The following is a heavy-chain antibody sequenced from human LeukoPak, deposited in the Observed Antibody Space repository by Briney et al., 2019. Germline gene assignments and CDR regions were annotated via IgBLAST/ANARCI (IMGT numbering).Heavy chain of an antibody. CDR2: IIPILGIA. V-gene: IGHV1-69*04. CDR1: GGTFSSYA. Sequence: SVKVSCKASGGTFSSYAISWVRQAPGQGLEWMGRIIPILGIANYAQKFQGRVTITADKSTSTAYMELSSLRSEDTAVYYCAREIAAAGTSDYWGRGTLVTVSS. D-gene: IGHD6-13*01. J-gene: IGHJ4*02. CDR3: AREIAAAGTSDY.